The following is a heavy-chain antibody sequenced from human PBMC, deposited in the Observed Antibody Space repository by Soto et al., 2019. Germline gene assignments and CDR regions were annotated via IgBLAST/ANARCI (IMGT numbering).Heavy chain of an antibody. V-gene: IGHV4-31*03. Sequence: TLSLTCTVAGGSISSGGYYWSWIRQHPGKGLEWIGYIYYSGSTYYNPSLKSRVTISVDTSKNQFSLKLSSVTAADTAVYYCARSDYGEPFDYWGQGTLVTVSS. CDR3: ARSDYGEPFDY. CDR1: GGSISSGGYY. CDR2: IYYSGST. J-gene: IGHJ4*02. D-gene: IGHD4-17*01.